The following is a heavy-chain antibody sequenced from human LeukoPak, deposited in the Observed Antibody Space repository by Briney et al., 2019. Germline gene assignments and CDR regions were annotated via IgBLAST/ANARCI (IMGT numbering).Heavy chain of an antibody. D-gene: IGHD3-10*01. CDR1: GGSISSGGYS. Sequence: SETLSLTCAVSGGSISSGGYSWSWIRQPPGKGMEFIAYIYYTGNTYFNPSLKSRVTISVDTSKNQFSLKLSSVTAADTAVYYCARGVLLWFGESGTNWFDPWGQGTLVTVSS. V-gene: IGHV4-30-4*07. CDR3: ARGVLLWFGESGTNWFDP. J-gene: IGHJ5*02. CDR2: IYYTGNT.